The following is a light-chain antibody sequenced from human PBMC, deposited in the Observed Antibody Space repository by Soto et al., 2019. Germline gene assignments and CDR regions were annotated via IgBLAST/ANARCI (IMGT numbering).Light chain of an antibody. CDR2: YDS. V-gene: IGLV3-21*04. J-gene: IGLJ1*01. Sequence: SYVLTQPPSVSVAPGKTASITCAGNNIGSKGVHWYQQKPGQAPVLVIYYDSDRPSGIPERFSGSNSGNTATLAISRVEAGDEADYFCQVWDSSSCVFGTGTKVTVL. CDR3: QVWDSSSCV. CDR1: NIGSKG.